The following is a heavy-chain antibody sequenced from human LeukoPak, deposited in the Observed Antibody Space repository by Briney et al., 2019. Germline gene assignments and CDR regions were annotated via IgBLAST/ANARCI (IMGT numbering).Heavy chain of an antibody. CDR2: ISYEGRSE. D-gene: IGHD5-24*01. CDR3: AKDLYSATISPFDF. V-gene: IGHV3-30*18. J-gene: IGHJ4*02. Sequence: GGSLRLSCAASGFTFSTYGMHWVRQAPGKGLEWVAIISYEGRSEYYADSVKGRFTISRDNSENTLYLQMNSLRVEDTAMYYCAKDLYSATISPFDFWGQGALVTVSS. CDR1: GFTFSTYG.